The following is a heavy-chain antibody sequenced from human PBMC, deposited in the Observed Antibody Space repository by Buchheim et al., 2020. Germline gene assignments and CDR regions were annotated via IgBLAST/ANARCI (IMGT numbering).Heavy chain of an antibody. CDR1: GGSLSDYY. CDR3: ARDATGYCSGGSCYDWYFDL. D-gene: IGHD2-15*01. J-gene: IGHJ2*01. Sequence: VQLQQWGAGLLKPSETLSLTCAVYGGSLSDYYWSWIRQPPGKGLEWIGEINHSGSTNYNASLKSRVTISLDTSKKQFSLKLSSVTAADTAVYYCARDATGYCSGGSCYDWYFDLWGRGTL. V-gene: IGHV4-34*01. CDR2: INHSGST.